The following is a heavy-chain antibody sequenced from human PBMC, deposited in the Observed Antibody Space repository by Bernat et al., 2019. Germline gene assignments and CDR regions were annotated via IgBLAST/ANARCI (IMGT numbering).Heavy chain of an antibody. CDR2: ISAYNGNT. J-gene: IGHJ5*02. CDR1: GYTFTSYG. CDR3: ARTYCSGGSCSGRDWFDP. D-gene: IGHD2-15*01. V-gene: IGHV1-18*01. Sequence: QVQLVQSGAEVKKPGASVKVSCKASGYTFTSYGISWVRQAPGQGLEWMGWISAYNGNTNYAQKLQGRVTMTTDTSTSTAYMELRSLRSDDTAVYYWARTYCSGGSCSGRDWFDPWGQGTLVTVSS.